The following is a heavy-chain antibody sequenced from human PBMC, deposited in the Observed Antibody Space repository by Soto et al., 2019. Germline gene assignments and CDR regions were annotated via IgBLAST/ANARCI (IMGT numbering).Heavy chain of an antibody. V-gene: IGHV4-34*01. Sequence: SETLSLTCAVYGGSVNGYYWYWIRQPPGKGLEWIGEINHTGGTHYNPSLKGRVTMSVDTSKNQFSLRLSSVTAADTAIYYCATRITVFGLLIPPFDPWGQGTQVTVSS. CDR2: INHTGGT. CDR3: ATRITVFGLLIPPFDP. CDR1: GGSVNGYY. J-gene: IGHJ5*02. D-gene: IGHD3-3*01.